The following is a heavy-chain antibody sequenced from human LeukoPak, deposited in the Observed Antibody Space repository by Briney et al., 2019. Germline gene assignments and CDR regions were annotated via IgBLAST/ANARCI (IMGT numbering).Heavy chain of an antibody. CDR3: ARSPPYCSGGSCYSAAFDI. J-gene: IGHJ3*02. CDR1: GYTFTSYW. Sequence: GESLKISCKGSGYTFTSYWIGWVRQMPGKGLEWMGLIYPDDSDTRYSPSFQGQVTISVDKSISTAYLQWSSLKASDTAMYYCARSPPYCSGGSCYSAAFDIWGQGTMVTVSS. CDR2: IYPDDSDT. V-gene: IGHV5-51*01. D-gene: IGHD2-15*01.